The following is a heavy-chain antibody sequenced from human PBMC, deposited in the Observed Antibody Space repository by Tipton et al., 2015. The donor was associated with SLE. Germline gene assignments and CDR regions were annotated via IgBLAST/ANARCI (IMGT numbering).Heavy chain of an antibody. CDR2: INTGGGT. D-gene: IGHD3-10*01. J-gene: IGHJ2*01. CDR1: GGSITSSSYF. CDR3: ARDRRGWYFDL. V-gene: IGHV4-39*07. Sequence: GLVKPSETLSLTCTVSGGSITSSSYFWGWIRQSPGKGLEWIGNINTGGGTYRNPSLMSRVTISVDTSKTQFSLIVTSVTAADTAVYYCARDRRGWYFDLWGRGTLVTVSS.